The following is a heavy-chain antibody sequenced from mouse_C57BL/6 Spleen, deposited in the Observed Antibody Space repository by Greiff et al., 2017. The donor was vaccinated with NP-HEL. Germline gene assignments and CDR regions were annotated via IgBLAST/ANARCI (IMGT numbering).Heavy chain of an antibody. CDR1: GFTFSDYG. CDR2: ISSGSSTI. Sequence: DVKLVESGGGLVKPGGSLKLSCAASGFTFSDYGMHWVRQAPEKGLEWVAYISSGSSTIYYADTVKGRFTISRDNAKNTLFLQMTSLRSEDTAMYYCAGGDYYGNRYCYAMDYWGQGTSVTVSS. CDR3: AGGDYYGNRYCYAMDY. J-gene: IGHJ4*01. D-gene: IGHD2-1*01. V-gene: IGHV5-17*01.